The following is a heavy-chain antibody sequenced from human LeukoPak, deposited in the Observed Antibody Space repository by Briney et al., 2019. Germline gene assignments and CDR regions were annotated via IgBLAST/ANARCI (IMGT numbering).Heavy chain of an antibody. Sequence: EASAKVSCKASGYIFTGYYLHWVRQAPGQGLEWVGGINSNNGDTHYAQNFQGRVTMTRDTSISTAYMELSRLGSDDTAVYYCARDGDGYNLDWGQGTLVTVSS. J-gene: IGHJ4*02. CDR2: INSNNGDT. V-gene: IGHV1-2*02. D-gene: IGHD5-24*01. CDR3: ARDGDGYNLD. CDR1: GYIFTGYY.